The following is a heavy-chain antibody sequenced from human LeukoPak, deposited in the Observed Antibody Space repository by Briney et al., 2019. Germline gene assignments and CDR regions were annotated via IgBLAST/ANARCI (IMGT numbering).Heavy chain of an antibody. Sequence: SETLSLTCIVSGGSISSSSYYWGWIRQPPGKGLEWIGSIYYSGSTNYNPSLKSRVTISVDTSKNQFSLKLSSVTAADTAVYYCASVHNTHDAFDIWGQGTMVTVSS. V-gene: IGHV4-39*07. CDR1: GGSISSSSYY. CDR2: IYYSGST. CDR3: ASVHNTHDAFDI. J-gene: IGHJ3*02. D-gene: IGHD1-14*01.